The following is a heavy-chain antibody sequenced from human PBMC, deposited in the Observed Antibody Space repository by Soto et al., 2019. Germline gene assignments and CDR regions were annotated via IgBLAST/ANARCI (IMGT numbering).Heavy chain of an antibody. J-gene: IGHJ4*02. CDR2: IRDKTNSYAT. CDR1: GYTFSGSS. V-gene: IGHV3-73*01. Sequence: PGGSLRLSCVASGYTFSGSSVHWVRQASGKGLEWVGRIRDKTNSYATSYAASVNGRFTMSRDDAKNTAYLQMNSLKTEDTAVYYCTTKDYWGRGTLVTVSS. CDR3: TTKDY.